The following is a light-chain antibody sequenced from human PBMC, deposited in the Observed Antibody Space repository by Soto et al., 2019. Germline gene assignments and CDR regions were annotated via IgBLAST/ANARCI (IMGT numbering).Light chain of an antibody. J-gene: IGKJ4*01. V-gene: IGKV3-11*01. CDR1: QSVSHF. CDR2: DTS. Sequence: EIVLTQSPATLSLSPRESATLSCRASQSVSHFLAWYQQKPGQAPRLLIYDTSSRATGIPGRFSGSGSGTDFTLTIDILEPADAAVYYCQQRTDWPTFGGGTKVEI. CDR3: QQRTDWPT.